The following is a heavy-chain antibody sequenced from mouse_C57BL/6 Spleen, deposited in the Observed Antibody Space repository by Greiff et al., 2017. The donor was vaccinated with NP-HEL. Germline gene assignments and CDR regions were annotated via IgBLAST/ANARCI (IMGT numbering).Heavy chain of an antibody. CDR3: ARWGYYGTPYAMDY. Sequence: VQLQQSGAELVKPGASVKMSCKASGYTFTSYWITWVKQRPGQGLEWIGDIYPGSGSTNYNEKFKSKATLTVDTSSSTAYMQLSSLTSEDSAVYYCARWGYYGTPYAMDYWGQGTSVTVSS. CDR2: IYPGSGST. V-gene: IGHV1-55*01. J-gene: IGHJ4*01. CDR1: GYTFTSYW. D-gene: IGHD1-1*01.